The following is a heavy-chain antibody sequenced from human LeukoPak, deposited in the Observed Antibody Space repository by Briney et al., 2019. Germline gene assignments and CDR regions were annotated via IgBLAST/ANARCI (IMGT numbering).Heavy chain of an antibody. V-gene: IGHV1-2*02. CDR2: INPNSGGT. D-gene: IGHD2-8*01. CDR1: GYTFTSYD. J-gene: IGHJ4*02. Sequence: ASVKVSCKASGYTFTSYDINWVRQAPGQGLEWMGWINPNSGGTNYAQKFQGRVTMTRDTSISTAYMELSRLRSDDTAVYYCARLLTSGPKWHLDYWGQGTLVTVSS. CDR3: ARLLTSGPKWHLDY.